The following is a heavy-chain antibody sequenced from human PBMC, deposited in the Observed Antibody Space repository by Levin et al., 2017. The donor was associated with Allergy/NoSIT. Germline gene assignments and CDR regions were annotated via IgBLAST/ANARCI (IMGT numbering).Heavy chain of an antibody. CDR1: GGSISSYY. J-gene: IGHJ3*02. D-gene: IGHD3-16*02. V-gene: IGHV4-59*08. Sequence: SETLSLTCTVSGGSISSYYWSWIRQPPGKGLEWIGYIYYSGSTNYNPSLKSRVTISVDTSKNQFSLKLSSVTAADTAVYYCARILVPYDYVWGSYRPDAFDIWGQGTMVTVSS. CDR2: IYYSGST. CDR3: ARILVPYDYVWGSYRPDAFDI.